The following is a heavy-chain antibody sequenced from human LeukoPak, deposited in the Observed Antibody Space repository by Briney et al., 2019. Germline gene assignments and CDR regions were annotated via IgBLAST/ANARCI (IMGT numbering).Heavy chain of an antibody. V-gene: IGHV1-2*02. CDR1: GYTFTGYY. CDR3: ARGGRSSSWYDLGEFDY. CDR2: INPNSGGT. Sequence: ASVKVSCKASGYTFTGYYMHWVRQAPGQGLEWMGWINPNSGGTNYAQKFQGRVTMTRDTSISTAYMELSRLRSDDTAVYYCARGGRSSSWYDLGEFDYWGQGTLVTVSS. J-gene: IGHJ4*02. D-gene: IGHD6-13*01.